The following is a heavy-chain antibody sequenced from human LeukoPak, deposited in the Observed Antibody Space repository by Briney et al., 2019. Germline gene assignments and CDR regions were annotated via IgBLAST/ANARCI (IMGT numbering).Heavy chain of an antibody. CDR2: ISYDGSNK. Sequence: GRSLGLSCAASGFTFSSYGMHWVRQAPGKGLGWVAVISYDGSNKYYADSVKGRFTISRDNSKNTLYPQMNSLRAEDTAVYYCAKDILIAAAQWDGMDVWGQETTVTVSS. CDR3: AKDILIAAAQWDGMDV. V-gene: IGHV3-30*18. J-gene: IGHJ6*02. D-gene: IGHD6-13*01. CDR1: GFTFSSYG.